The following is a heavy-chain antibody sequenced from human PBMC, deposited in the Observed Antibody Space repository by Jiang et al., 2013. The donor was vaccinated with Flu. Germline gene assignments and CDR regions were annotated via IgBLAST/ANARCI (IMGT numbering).Heavy chain of an antibody. CDR1: GYIFTDYF. CDR2: INPGSGDT. J-gene: IGHJ5*02. D-gene: IGHD3-10*01. Sequence: GAEVKKPGASVKVSCKASGYIFTDYFIHWVRQAPGQGLEWMGWINPGSGDTRYAQKFQGRITVTRDTSMSTAYMDLSSLTSDDTAVYYCARGIRAADRTSWGQGTLVTVSP. CDR3: ARGIRAADRTS. V-gene: IGHV1-2*02.